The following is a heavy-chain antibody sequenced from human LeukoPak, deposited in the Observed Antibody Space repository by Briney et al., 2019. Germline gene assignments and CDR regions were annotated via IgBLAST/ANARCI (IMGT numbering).Heavy chain of an antibody. D-gene: IGHD3-10*01. Sequence: PSKTLSLTCSVSGGSISSSNYYWSWIRQPAGKGLEWIGRIYTSESTNYNPSLKSRVTISVDTSRNQFSLKLSSVTAADTAVYYCARGLWFGDENPPYFDYWGQGILVTVSS. CDR2: IYTSEST. V-gene: IGHV4-61*02. CDR1: GGSISSSNYY. J-gene: IGHJ4*02. CDR3: ARGLWFGDENPPYFDY.